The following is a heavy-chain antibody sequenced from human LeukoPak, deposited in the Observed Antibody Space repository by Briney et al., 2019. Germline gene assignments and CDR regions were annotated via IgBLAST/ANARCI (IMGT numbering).Heavy chain of an antibody. Sequence: PGRSLRLSCAASGFTFSSYAMHWVRQAPGKGLEWVAVISYDGSNKYYADSVKGRFTISRDNSKNTLYLQMNSLRAEDTAVYYCAREEQWSSAGMDVWGQGTTVTVSS. CDR2: ISYDGSNK. D-gene: IGHD6-19*01. J-gene: IGHJ6*02. CDR1: GFTFSSYA. CDR3: AREEQWSSAGMDV. V-gene: IGHV3-30*04.